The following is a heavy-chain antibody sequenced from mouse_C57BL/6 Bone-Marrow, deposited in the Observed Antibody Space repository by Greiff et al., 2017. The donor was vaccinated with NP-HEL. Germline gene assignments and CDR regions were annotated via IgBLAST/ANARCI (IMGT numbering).Heavy chain of an antibody. CDR1: GYTFTEYT. D-gene: IGHD2-3*01. CDR3: ARDEEGYSFAY. Sequence: QVHVKQSGAELVKPGASVKLSCKASGYTFTEYTIHWVKQRPGQGLEWIGWFYPGSGSIKYNEKFKDKATLTADKSSSTVYMELSRVTSEDSAVYFCARDEEGYSFAYWGQGTLVTVSA. J-gene: IGHJ3*01. V-gene: IGHV1-62-2*01. CDR2: FYPGSGSI.